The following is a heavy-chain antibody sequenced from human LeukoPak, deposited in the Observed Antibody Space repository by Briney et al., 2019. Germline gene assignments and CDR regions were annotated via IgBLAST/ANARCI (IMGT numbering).Heavy chain of an antibody. J-gene: IGHJ4*02. D-gene: IGHD6-13*01. Sequence: ASVKVSCKASGYTFTSYYMHWVRQAPGQGLEWMGIINPSGGSTSYAQKFQGRVTMTRDTSTSTVYMELSSLKSDDTAIYYCAREGSSWSLGYWGQGTLVTVSS. CDR3: AREGSSWSLGY. V-gene: IGHV1-46*01. CDR1: GYTFTSYY. CDR2: INPSGGST.